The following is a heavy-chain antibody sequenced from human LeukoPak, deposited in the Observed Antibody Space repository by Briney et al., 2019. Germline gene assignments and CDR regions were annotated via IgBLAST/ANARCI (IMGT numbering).Heavy chain of an antibody. V-gene: IGHV3-30-3*01. D-gene: IGHD3-10*01. Sequence: GGSLRLSCAVSGFTFRNYAIHWVRRAPGKGLEWVALISFDGSNKYYADSVTGRFTISRDNSENTLHLQMNSLRPEDTAIYYCARDPILVRGYFDYWGQGTLVTVSS. CDR1: GFTFRNYA. CDR3: ARDPILVRGYFDY. CDR2: ISFDGSNK. J-gene: IGHJ4*02.